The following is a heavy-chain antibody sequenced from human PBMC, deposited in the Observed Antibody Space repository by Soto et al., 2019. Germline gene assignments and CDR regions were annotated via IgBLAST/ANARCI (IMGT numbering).Heavy chain of an antibody. Sequence: GASVKVSCKASGYTFTGYYMHWVRQAPGQGLEWMGWINPNSGGTNYAQKFQGWVTMTRDTPISTAYMELSRLRSDDTAVYYCASDYEHPADFAEDIAAASSHGRYYGMDVWG. J-gene: IGHJ6*02. CDR3: ASDYEHPADFAEDIAAASSHGRYYGMDV. D-gene: IGHD5-12*01. CDR1: GYTFTGYY. V-gene: IGHV1-2*04. CDR2: INPNSGGT.